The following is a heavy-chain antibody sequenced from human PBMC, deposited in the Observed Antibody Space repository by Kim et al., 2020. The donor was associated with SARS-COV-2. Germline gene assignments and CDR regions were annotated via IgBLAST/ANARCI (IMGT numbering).Heavy chain of an antibody. V-gene: IGHV1-69*04. CDR2: IIPSIAIA. D-gene: IGHD1-20*01. CDR3: ARDDLTGTTYRPLDS. CDR1: RDTFSTYS. J-gene: IGHJ4*02. Sequence: SVKVSCKASRDTFSTYSISWVRLAPGQGLEWMGRIIPSIAIANYAQKFQDRVTITADKFTTTAYMELSTLRSEDTAVYYCARDDLTGTTYRPLDSCGQGTLVTVSS.